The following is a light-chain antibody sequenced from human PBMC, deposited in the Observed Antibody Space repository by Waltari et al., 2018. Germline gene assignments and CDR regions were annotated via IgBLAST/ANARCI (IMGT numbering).Light chain of an antibody. V-gene: IGKV1-5*03. CDR3: QQYNTYPWT. Sequence: DIQMTQSPSTLSASVGDRVTITCRASQITSSFLAWYQQKPGKAPKLLIYKASSLESGVPSRFSGSGSGTEFTLTISRLQPDDFATYYCQQYNTYPWTFGQGTKVEIK. CDR1: QITSSF. CDR2: KAS. J-gene: IGKJ1*01.